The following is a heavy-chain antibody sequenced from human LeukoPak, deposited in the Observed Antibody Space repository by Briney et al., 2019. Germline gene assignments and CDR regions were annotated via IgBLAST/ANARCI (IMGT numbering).Heavy chain of an antibody. CDR1: GFTVSNLY. Sequence: GGSLRLSSAASGFTVSNLYMSWVRQAPGKGLEWVSLIYTDGTTYYADSVKGRFTISRDNSKNTLYLQMNSLRAEDTAVYYCARGDYSSGWYYWGQGTLVTVSS. CDR2: IYTDGTT. D-gene: IGHD6-19*01. CDR3: ARGDYSSGWYY. V-gene: IGHV3-53*01. J-gene: IGHJ4*02.